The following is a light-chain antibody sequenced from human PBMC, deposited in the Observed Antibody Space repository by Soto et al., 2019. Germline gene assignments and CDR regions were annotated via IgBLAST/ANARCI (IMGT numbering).Light chain of an antibody. CDR2: NTS. Sequence: DIVLTQSPATLSLSPGERATLSCRASQTVGSFLAWYQHKPGQAPRLLIYNTSKRANGIPARFSGSGSGTDFTLTVSSLEPEDFAVYYCQQRYNWPPLTFGGGTKVDIK. CDR3: QQRYNWPPLT. CDR1: QTVGSF. V-gene: IGKV3-11*01. J-gene: IGKJ4*01.